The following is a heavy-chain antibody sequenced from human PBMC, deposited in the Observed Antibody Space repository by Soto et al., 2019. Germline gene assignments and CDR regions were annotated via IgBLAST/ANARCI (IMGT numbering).Heavy chain of an antibody. V-gene: IGHV1-18*04. CDR3: ARASIRGVTSSP. CDR1: GYTFTSYG. Sequence: ASVKVSCKASGYTFTSYGISWVRQAPGQGLEWMGWINGFSSNTHYAENLQGRVTMTTDTVTSTAYMELRSLRSDDTAMYYCARASIRGVTSSPWGQGTLVTVSA. J-gene: IGHJ5*02. D-gene: IGHD3-10*01. CDR2: INGFSSNT.